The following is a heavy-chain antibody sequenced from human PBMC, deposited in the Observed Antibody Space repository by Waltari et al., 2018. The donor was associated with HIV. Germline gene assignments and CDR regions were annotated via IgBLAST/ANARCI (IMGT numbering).Heavy chain of an antibody. CDR1: GSTFSNYT. V-gene: IGHV3-48*01. Sequence: EVQLVESGGGLVQPGGYLRLSGAAAGSTFSNYTLNWSRQDPGKGLEWVSYSSRSSSSIFYADSVKGRFTISRDNAKNSLYLQMNSLRVEDTAVYYCARDINGGWGYWGQGTLVTVAS. J-gene: IGHJ4*02. CDR3: ARDINGGWGY. D-gene: IGHD7-27*01. CDR2: SSRSSSSI.